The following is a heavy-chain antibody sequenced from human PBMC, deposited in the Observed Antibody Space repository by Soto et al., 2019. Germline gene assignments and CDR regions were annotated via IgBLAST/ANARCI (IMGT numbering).Heavy chain of an antibody. Sequence: QVQLVQSGAEEKKPGASVKVSCKASGYTFTSYAMHWVRQAPGQRLEWMGWINAGNGNTKYSQKFQGRVTITRDTSASTAYMELSSLRSEDTGVYYCAREDWNLGSGWQTHWGQGTLVTVSS. CDR1: GYTFTSYA. V-gene: IGHV1-3*05. D-gene: IGHD6-19*01. CDR2: INAGNGNT. CDR3: AREDWNLGSGWQTH. J-gene: IGHJ4*02.